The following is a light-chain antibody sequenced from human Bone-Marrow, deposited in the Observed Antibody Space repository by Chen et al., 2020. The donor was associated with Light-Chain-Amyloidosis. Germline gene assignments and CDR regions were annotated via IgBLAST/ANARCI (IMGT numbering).Light chain of an antibody. CDR2: LGS. CDR3: MQGLQNPNT. V-gene: IGKV2-28*01. CDR1: QRILHSNGDNY. J-gene: IGKJ2*01. Sequence: DIVMTQSPLSLPVTPGEPASISCRSSQRILHSNGDNYLDWYLKKPGQSPQLLIYLGSNLASGVPDRFSGSGSGTDFTLRISRVEAEDVGVYYCMQGLQNPNTFGQGTKLEIK.